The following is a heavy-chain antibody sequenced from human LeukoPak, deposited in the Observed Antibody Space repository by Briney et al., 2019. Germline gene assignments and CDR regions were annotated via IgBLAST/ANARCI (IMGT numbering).Heavy chain of an antibody. J-gene: IGHJ6*04. D-gene: IGHD3-10*02. CDR1: GFTFNNYS. CDR3: AELGITMIGGV. CDR2: ISSSGSTI. V-gene: IGHV3-48*04. Sequence: GGSLRLSCAASGFTFNNYSMNWVRQAPGKGLEWVSYISSSGSTIYYADSVKGRFTISRDNAKNSLYLQMNSLRAEDTAVYYCAELGITMIGGVWGKGTTVTISS.